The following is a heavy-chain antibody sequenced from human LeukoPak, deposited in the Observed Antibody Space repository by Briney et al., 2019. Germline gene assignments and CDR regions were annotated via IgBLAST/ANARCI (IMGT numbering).Heavy chain of an antibody. CDR2: IHPNSGGT. Sequence: ASVKVSCKASGYTFTGYYIHWVRRAPGQGLEWMGWIHPNSGGTKFAQSFQGRVTLTRDTSITTASMELSSLISNDTAVYFCARTAYPSPSWFDPWGQGTQVTVSS. V-gene: IGHV1-2*02. J-gene: IGHJ5*02. CDR3: ARTAYPSPSWFDP. CDR1: GYTFTGYY. D-gene: IGHD2-2*01.